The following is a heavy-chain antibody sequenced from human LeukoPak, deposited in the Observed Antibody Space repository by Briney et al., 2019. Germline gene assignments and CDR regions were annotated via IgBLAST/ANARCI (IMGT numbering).Heavy chain of an antibody. V-gene: IGHV3-30*02. J-gene: IGHJ4*02. CDR3: AKIPSAVPGRRFDY. D-gene: IGHD6-19*01. CDR2: IRYDGSNK. CDR1: GFSFNTYS. Sequence: PGGSLRLSCAASGFSFNTYSMTWVRQAPGKGLEWVAFIRYDGSNKYFADSVKGRFTISRDNSKNTLYLQMNGLRAEDTAVYYCAKIPSAVPGRRFDYWGQGTLVTVSS.